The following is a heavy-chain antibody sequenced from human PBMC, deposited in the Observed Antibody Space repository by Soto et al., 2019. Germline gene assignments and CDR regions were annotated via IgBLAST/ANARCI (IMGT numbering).Heavy chain of an antibody. V-gene: IGHV3-30*14. CDR3: ATRTVATTRDFQH. D-gene: IGHD1-26*01. CDR1: GFTFSNFP. CDR2: ISYDGSNK. Sequence: QVQLVESGGGVVQPGGSLRLSCTASGFTFSNFPIHWVRQAPGKGLDWVAVISYDGSNKYYADSVKGRFTLSRDNSKNTLYLQMNSLRPEDTAVYYCATRTVATTRDFQHWGQGTLVTVSS. J-gene: IGHJ1*01.